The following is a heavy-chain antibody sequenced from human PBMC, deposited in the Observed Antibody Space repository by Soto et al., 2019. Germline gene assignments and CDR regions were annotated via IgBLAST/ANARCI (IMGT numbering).Heavy chain of an antibody. D-gene: IGHD2-21*02. CDR3: AKGRASDCPGCTQDY. CDR1: AFTFSSYA. Sequence: EVQLLESGGGLAQPGGSLRLSCAASAFTFSSYAMSWVRQAPGKGLEWVSAVSGSGDSTYYADSVKGRFTISRDNSKNTVYLQMNSLRAKDTAVYYCAKGRASDCPGCTQDYWGQGTLVTVSS. V-gene: IGHV3-23*01. J-gene: IGHJ4*02. CDR2: VSGSGDST.